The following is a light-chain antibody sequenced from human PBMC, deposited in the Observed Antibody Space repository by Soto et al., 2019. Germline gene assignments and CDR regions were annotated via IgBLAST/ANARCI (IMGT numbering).Light chain of an antibody. CDR3: SSHTSYSTRV. Sequence: QSALTQPASVSGSPGQSIAISCTGTSSDVGGYNYVSWYQQHPGKAPKLMIHEVSNRPSGISDRLSGSKSGNTASLTIFGLQADDEADYYCSSHTSYSTRVFGTGTKSPS. CDR2: EVS. CDR1: SSDVGGYNY. V-gene: IGLV2-14*01. J-gene: IGLJ1*01.